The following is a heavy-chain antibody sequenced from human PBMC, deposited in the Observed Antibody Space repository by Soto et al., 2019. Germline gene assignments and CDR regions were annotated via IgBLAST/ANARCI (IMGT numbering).Heavy chain of an antibody. CDR2: IYYSGST. V-gene: IGHV4-59*01. J-gene: IGHJ5*02. Sequence: LSLTCTVSGGSISSYYWSWIRQPPGKGLEWIGYIYYSGSTNYNPSLKSRVTISVDTSKNQFSLKLSSVTAADTAVYYCARDNEFHDILTGYSSYNWFDPWGQGTLVTVSS. D-gene: IGHD3-9*01. CDR1: GGSISSYY. CDR3: ARDNEFHDILTGYSSYNWFDP.